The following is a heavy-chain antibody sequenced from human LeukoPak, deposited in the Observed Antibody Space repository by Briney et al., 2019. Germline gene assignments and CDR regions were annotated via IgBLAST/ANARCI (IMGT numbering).Heavy chain of an antibody. CDR1: GGSFSGYY. D-gene: IGHD4-17*01. J-gene: IGHJ4*02. CDR3: ASSPVTTSASRRYYSDY. V-gene: IGHV4-34*01. Sequence: SEALSLTCAVYGGSFSGYYWSWIRQPPGKGLEWIGEINHSGSTNYNPSLKSRVTISVDTSKNQFSLKLSSVTAADTAVYYCASSPVTTSASRRYYSDYWGQGTLVTVSS. CDR2: INHSGST.